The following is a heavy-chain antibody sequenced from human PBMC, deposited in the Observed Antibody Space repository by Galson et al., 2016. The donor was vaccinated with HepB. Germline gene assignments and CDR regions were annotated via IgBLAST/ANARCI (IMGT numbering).Heavy chain of an antibody. D-gene: IGHD6-19*01. V-gene: IGHV3-43*01. CDR3: AKEHKTGWPSLES. CDR2: VGGNGATT. Sequence: SLRLSCAASGFIFRKFTMHWVRQRPGKGLEWVSLVGGNGATTFYADSVKGRFTISRDNGKNSVYLQMNSLTIEDTALYYCAKEHKTGWPSLESWGQGTLVSVSP. J-gene: IGHJ4*02. CDR1: GFIFRKFT.